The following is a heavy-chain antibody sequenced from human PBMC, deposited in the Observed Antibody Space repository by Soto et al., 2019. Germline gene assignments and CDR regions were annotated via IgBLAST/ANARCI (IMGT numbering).Heavy chain of an antibody. CDR2: ISGSGGST. D-gene: IGHD6-6*01. J-gene: IGHJ5*02. Sequence: EVQLLESGGGLVQPGGSLRLSCAASGFTFSSYAMSWVRQAPGKGLEWVSAISGSGGSTYYADSVKGRFTISRDNSKNTLYLQMNSLRAEDTAVYYCAKVGGPSIAARRGPGFDPWGQGTLVTVSS. CDR3: AKVGGPSIAARRGPGFDP. CDR1: GFTFSSYA. V-gene: IGHV3-23*01.